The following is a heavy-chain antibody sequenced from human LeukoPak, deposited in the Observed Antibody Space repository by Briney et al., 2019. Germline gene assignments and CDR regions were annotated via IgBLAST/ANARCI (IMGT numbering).Heavy chain of an antibody. CDR3: IFDEKPPGFDV. J-gene: IGHJ3*01. V-gene: IGHV3-74*01. D-gene: IGHD1-14*01. CDR1: GFTFGNSW. CDR2: INADGTTT. Sequence: GGSLRLSCAASGFTFGNSWVHWVRQAPGKGLVWVSLINADGTTTTYADSVKGRFTISRDNARNTVSLQMNSLTIEDTAVYYRIFDEKPPGFDV.